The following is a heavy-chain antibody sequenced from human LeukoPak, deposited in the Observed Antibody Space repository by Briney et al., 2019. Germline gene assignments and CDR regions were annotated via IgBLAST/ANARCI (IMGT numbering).Heavy chain of an antibody. Sequence: ASVKVSCKASGYTFTSYGISWVRQAPGQGLEWMGWISAYNGNTDYAQKIQARVTMTTDTSTRTAYMELRSLESDDTAVYYCARHVGPAPYYFDYWGQGTLVTVSS. CDR3: ARHVGPAPYYFDY. J-gene: IGHJ4*02. D-gene: IGHD1-14*01. CDR2: ISAYNGNT. V-gene: IGHV1-18*01. CDR1: GYTFTSYG.